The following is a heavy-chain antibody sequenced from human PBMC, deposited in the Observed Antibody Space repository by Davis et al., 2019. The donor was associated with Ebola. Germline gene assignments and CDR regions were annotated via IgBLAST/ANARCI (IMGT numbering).Heavy chain of an antibody. Sequence: PGGSLRLSCAASGFTFSSYSMNWVRQAPGKGLEWVSAISGSGGSTYYADSVKGRFTISRDNSKNTLYLQMNSLRAEDTAVYYCARDGYSSGGGYWGQGTLVTVSS. J-gene: IGHJ4*02. V-gene: IGHV3-23*01. CDR1: GFTFSSYS. CDR3: ARDGYSSGGGY. CDR2: ISGSGGST. D-gene: IGHD6-19*01.